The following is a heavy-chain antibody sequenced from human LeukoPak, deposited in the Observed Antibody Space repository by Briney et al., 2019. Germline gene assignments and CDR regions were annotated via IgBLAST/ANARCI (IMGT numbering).Heavy chain of an antibody. V-gene: IGHV4-39*07. D-gene: IGHD6-13*01. CDR1: GGSISSSSYY. CDR3: ARAYHSSWYLNWFDP. CDR2: IYYSGST. Sequence: SETLSLTCTVSGGSISSSSYYWGWIRQPPGKGLEWIGSIYYSGSTYYNPSLKSRVTISIDMSKNQFSLKLSSVTAADTAVYYCARAYHSSWYLNWFDPWGQGTLVTVSS. J-gene: IGHJ5*02.